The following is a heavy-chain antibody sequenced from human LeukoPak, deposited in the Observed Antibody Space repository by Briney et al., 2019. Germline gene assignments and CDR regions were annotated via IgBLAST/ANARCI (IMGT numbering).Heavy chain of an antibody. CDR2: ISSSGSTM. J-gene: IGHJ4*02. CDR3: ASRRSY. CDR1: GFTFSNAW. Sequence: GGSLRLSCAASGFTFSNAWMSWVRQAPGKGLEWVSYISSSGSTMYYADSVKGRFTISRDNAKNSLYLQMNSLRAEDTAVYYCASRRSYWGQGTLVTVSS. V-gene: IGHV3-11*04.